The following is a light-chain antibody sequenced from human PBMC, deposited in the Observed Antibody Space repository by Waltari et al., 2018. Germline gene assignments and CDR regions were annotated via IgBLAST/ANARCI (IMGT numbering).Light chain of an antibody. Sequence: QSALTQPASVSGSPGQSITIPCTGTSSDVGRYNYVSWYQQHPGKAPKLMIYEVNNRPSGISNRFSGSKSGNTASLTISGLQAEDEADYYCSSYTSSSTKVFGGGTKLTVL. CDR1: SSDVGRYNY. V-gene: IGLV2-14*01. CDR2: EVN. CDR3: SSYTSSSTKV. J-gene: IGLJ3*02.